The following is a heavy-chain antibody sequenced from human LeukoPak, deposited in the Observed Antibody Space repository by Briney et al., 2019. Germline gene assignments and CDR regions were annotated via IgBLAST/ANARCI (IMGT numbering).Heavy chain of an antibody. Sequence: ASVKVSCKASGYTFTSYAMNWVRQAPGQGLEWMGWINTNTGNPTYAQGFTGRFVFSLDTSVSTAYLQISSLKAEDTAVYYCAREYNSAMEDYYYYYGMDVWGQGTTVTVSS. CDR2: INTNTGNP. J-gene: IGHJ6*02. CDR1: GYTFTSYA. CDR3: AREYNSAMEDYYYYYGMDV. D-gene: IGHD5-18*01. V-gene: IGHV7-4-1*02.